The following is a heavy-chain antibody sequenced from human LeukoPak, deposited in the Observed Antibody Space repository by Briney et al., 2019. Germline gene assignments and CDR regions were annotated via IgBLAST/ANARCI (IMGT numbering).Heavy chain of an antibody. V-gene: IGHV3-53*01. CDR2: IYSGGST. J-gene: IGHJ3*02. CDR3: ATEWIDSSGYYQSGGDAFDI. CDR1: GFTVSSNY. D-gene: IGHD3-22*01. Sequence: GGSLRLSCAASGFTVSSNYVSWVRQAPGKGLEWVSVIYSGGSTYYADSVKGRFTISRDNSKNTLYLQMNSLRAEDTAVYYCATEWIDSSGYYQSGGDAFDIWGQGTMVTVSS.